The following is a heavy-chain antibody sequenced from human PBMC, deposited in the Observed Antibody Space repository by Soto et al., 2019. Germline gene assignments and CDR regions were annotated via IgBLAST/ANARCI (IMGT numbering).Heavy chain of an antibody. V-gene: IGHV3-30-3*01. J-gene: IGHJ3*02. D-gene: IGHD2-15*01. CDR1: GFTFSSYA. CDR3: AREGGYCSGGSCYSFAFDI. Sequence: QVQLVESGGGVVQPGRSLRLSCAASGFTFSSYAMHWVHQAPGKGLEWVAVISYDGSNKYYADSVKGRFTISRDNSKNTLYLQMNSLRAEDTAVYYCAREGGYCSGGSCYSFAFDIWGQGTMVTVSS. CDR2: ISYDGSNK.